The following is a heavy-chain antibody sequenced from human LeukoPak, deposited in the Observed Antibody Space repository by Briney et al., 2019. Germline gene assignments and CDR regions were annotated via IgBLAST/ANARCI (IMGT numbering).Heavy chain of an antibody. CDR3: AKDYRRDGYNPDY. CDR1: GFTFSSYA. CDR2: ISYDGSNK. D-gene: IGHD5-24*01. V-gene: IGHV3-30-3*01. Sequence: GRSLRLSCAASGFTFSSYAMHWVRQAPGKGLEWGTVISYDGSNKYCADSVKGRFTISRDNSKNTLYLHMNSLRAEDTAVYYCAKDYRRDGYNPDYWGQGTLVTVSS. J-gene: IGHJ4*02.